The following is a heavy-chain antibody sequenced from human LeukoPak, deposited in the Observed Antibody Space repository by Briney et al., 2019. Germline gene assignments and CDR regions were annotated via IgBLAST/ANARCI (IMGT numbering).Heavy chain of an antibody. CDR3: AMEDSGARA. V-gene: IGHV3-15*01. CDR1: GFTFSHPW. J-gene: IGHJ4*02. Sequence: GGSLRLSCAASGFTFSHPWMSWVRQAPGKGLEWVGRIKSKTHGGTADYAAPVKGRFTISRDDSKNTLYLQMNSLNSEDTAVYYCAMEDSGARAWGQGILVTVSS. CDR2: IKSKTHGGTA. D-gene: IGHD4-17*01.